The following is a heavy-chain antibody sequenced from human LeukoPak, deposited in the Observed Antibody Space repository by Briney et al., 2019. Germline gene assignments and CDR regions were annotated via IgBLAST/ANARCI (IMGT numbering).Heavy chain of an antibody. V-gene: IGHV4-4*07. Sequence: PSETLSLTCSLSGGAMNDYYWSWMRQSAGKGLEWIGRVNANGVTRYNPSLKSRVSLSVDPSKTQFSLRLNSVTAADTAVFYCARPLTNYYYGMDVWGQGTTVTVSS. CDR1: GGAMNDYY. J-gene: IGHJ6*02. CDR3: ARPLTNYYYGMDV. CDR2: VNANGVT. D-gene: IGHD1-1*01.